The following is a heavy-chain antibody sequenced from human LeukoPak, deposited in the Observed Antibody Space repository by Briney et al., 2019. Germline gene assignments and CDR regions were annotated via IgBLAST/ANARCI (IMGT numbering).Heavy chain of an antibody. Sequence: GRSLRLSCAASGFTFSSYGMHWVRQAPGKGLEWVADIWYDGNNKYYADSVKGRFTISRDNSKNTLYLQMNSLRAEDTAVYYCARSTSSEYDIYHFDYWGQGTLVTVSS. CDR1: GFTFSSYG. V-gene: IGHV3-33*01. D-gene: IGHD3-9*01. CDR2: IWYDGNNK. CDR3: ARSTSSEYDIYHFDY. J-gene: IGHJ4*02.